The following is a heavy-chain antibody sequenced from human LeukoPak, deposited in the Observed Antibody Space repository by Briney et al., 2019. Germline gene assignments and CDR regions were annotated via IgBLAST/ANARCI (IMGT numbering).Heavy chain of an antibody. CDR3: ARRGEYSSSSGWYFDL. Sequence: PSETLSLTCTVSGGSISSSSYYWGWIRQPPGKGLEWIGSIYYSGSTYYNPSLKSRVTISVDTSKNQFSLKLSSVTAADTAVYYCARRGEYSSSSGWYFDLWGRGTLVTVSS. CDR1: GGSISSSSYY. V-gene: IGHV4-39*07. D-gene: IGHD6-6*01. J-gene: IGHJ2*01. CDR2: IYYSGST.